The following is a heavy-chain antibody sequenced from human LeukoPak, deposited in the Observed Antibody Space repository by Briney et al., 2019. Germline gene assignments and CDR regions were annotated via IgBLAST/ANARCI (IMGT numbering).Heavy chain of an antibody. CDR2: INPNSGGT. J-gene: IGHJ4*02. D-gene: IGHD3/OR15-3a*01. CDR1: GYTFTGYY. Sequence: GASVKVSCKASGYTFTGYYMHWVRQAPGQGLEWMGWINPNSGGTNYAQKFQGRVTMTRDTSISTAYMELSRLRSDDTAVYYCARNLDFAMYYFDCWGQGTLVTVSS. CDR3: ARNLDFAMYYFDC. V-gene: IGHV1-2*02.